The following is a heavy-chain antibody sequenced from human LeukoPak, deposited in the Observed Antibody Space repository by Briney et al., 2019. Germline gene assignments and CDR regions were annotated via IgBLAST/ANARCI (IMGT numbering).Heavy chain of an antibody. CDR2: IDSDDDK. CDR1: GFSLTTGGLC. V-gene: IGHV2-70*11. D-gene: IGHD1-20*01. CDR3: ARMWGYNWNYIDY. J-gene: IGHJ4*02. Sequence: RESGPALVKPTQTLTLTCTFSGFSLTTGGLCVTWVRQPPGKALEWLARIDSDDDKNYSTSLEARLTISKDTSKNQVVLTMTSMDPVDTATYYCARMWGYNWNYIDYWGQGSLVTVSS.